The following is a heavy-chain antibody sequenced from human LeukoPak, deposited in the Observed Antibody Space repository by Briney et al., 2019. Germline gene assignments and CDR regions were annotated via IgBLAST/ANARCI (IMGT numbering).Heavy chain of an antibody. CDR3: ARVVGYYGSGNYYFDS. V-gene: IGHV3-48*03. CDR2: ISASGTTT. CDR1: GFTFSHFE. J-gene: IGHJ4*02. Sequence: GGSLRLSCAASGFTFSHFEMNWVRQAPGKGLEWLSFISASGTTTIYADSVKGRFTSSRDNAKNSLYLQTSSLRVEDTGTYFCARVVGYYGSGNYYFDSWGQGTLVTVSS. D-gene: IGHD3-10*01.